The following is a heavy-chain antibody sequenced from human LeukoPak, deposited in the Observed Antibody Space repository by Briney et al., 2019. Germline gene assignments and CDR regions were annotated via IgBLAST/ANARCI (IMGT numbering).Heavy chain of an antibody. Sequence: GGPLRLSCAASGVTFGAYWMTWVRQAPGKGREWVANIKQDGNEKYSVDFVKGRFAISRENAKHSLYLDMNSLRAEDTAVYYCARDRAVLVAATYSYYYYMDVWGKGTTVTVSS. V-gene: IGHV3-7*01. D-gene: IGHD2-15*01. CDR3: ARDRAVLVAATYSYYYYMDV. CDR2: IKQDGNEK. CDR1: GVTFGAYW. J-gene: IGHJ6*03.